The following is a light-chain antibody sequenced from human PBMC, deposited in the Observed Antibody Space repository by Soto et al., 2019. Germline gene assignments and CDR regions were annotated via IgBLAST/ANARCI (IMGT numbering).Light chain of an antibody. Sequence: QSVLTQPPSVSGAPGQRVTISCTGSNSNIGAGYDVHWYQQLPGTAPKLLIYGNSNRPSGVPDRFSGSKSGTSASLTITGLQAEDEADYYCAAWDESLNGSYVFGTGTKVTVL. V-gene: IGLV1-40*01. J-gene: IGLJ1*01. CDR2: GNS. CDR1: NSNIGAGYD. CDR3: AAWDESLNGSYV.